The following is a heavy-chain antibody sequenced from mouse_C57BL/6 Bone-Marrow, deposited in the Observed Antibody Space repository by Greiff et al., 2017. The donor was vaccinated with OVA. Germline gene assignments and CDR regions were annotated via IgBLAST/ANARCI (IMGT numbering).Heavy chain of an antibody. J-gene: IGHJ4*01. D-gene: IGHD1-1*01. CDR2: IYPGNSDT. Sequence: VQLKQSGTVLARPGASVKMSCKTSGYTFTSYWMHWVKQRPGQGLEWIGAIYPGNSDTSYNQKFKGKAKLTAVTSASTAYMELSSLTNEDSAVYYCTRPTTVVAHYYAMDYWGQGTSVTVSS. CDR3: TRPTTVVAHYYAMDY. CDR1: GYTFTSYW. V-gene: IGHV1-5*01.